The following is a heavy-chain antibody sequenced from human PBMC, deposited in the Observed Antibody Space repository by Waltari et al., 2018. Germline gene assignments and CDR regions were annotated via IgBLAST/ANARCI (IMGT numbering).Heavy chain of an antibody. CDR1: GFTFSSYG. J-gene: IGHJ4*02. Sequence: QVQLVESGGGVVQPGRSLRLSCAASGFTFSSYGMHWVRQAPGKGLGWVAVIWYDGSNKYYADSVKGRFTISRDNSKNTLYPQMNSLRAEDTAVYYCGAVAGLYYFDYWGQGTLVTVSS. D-gene: IGHD6-19*01. V-gene: IGHV3-33*01. CDR2: IWYDGSNK. CDR3: GAVAGLYYFDY.